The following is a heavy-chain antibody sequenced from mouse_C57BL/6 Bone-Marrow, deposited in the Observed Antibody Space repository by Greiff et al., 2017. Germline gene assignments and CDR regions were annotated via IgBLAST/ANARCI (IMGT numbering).Heavy chain of an antibody. CDR3: ARYDGYYVYFDY. CDR2: IYPRSGNT. D-gene: IGHD2-3*01. V-gene: IGHV1-81*01. Sequence: VQLQQSGAELARPGDSVKLSCKASGYTFTSYGISWVKQRTGQGLGWIGEIYPRSGNTYYNEKFKGKATLTADKSSSTAYMEFRSLTSEDSAVYFCARYDGYYVYFDYWGQGTTLTVSS. CDR1: GYTFTSYG. J-gene: IGHJ2*01.